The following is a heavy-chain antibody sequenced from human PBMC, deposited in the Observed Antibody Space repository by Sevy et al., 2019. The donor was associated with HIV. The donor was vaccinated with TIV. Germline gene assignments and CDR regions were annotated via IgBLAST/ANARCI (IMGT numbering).Heavy chain of an antibody. D-gene: IGHD6-13*01. CDR1: GYTFTNYA. V-gene: IGHV1-18*01. CDR3: ARSLGEQQLAYFDS. J-gene: IGHJ4*02. CDR2: ISAYNGNT. Sequence: ASVKVSCKASGYTFTNYAFSWVRQAPGQGLEWMGWISAYNGNTNYAQNLQGRVTMTTDTTTSTAYMELRSLRSDDTAVYYCARSLGEQQLAYFDSWGQGTLVTVSS.